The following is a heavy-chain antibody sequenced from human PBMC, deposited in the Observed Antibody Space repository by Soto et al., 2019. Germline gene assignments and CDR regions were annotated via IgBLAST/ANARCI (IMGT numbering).Heavy chain of an antibody. J-gene: IGHJ4*02. CDR3: ARRSSGYPYYFDY. Sequence: EVQLVETGGGLIQPGGSLRLSCAASGFTVSTNYMSWVRQAPGKGLEWVSLIYSGGSTYYADSVKGRFTISSDNSKNTLYLQMNSLRAEDTAVYNCARRSSGYPYYFDYWGQGTLVTVSS. D-gene: IGHD3-22*01. CDR1: GFTVSTNY. CDR2: IYSGGST. V-gene: IGHV3-53*02.